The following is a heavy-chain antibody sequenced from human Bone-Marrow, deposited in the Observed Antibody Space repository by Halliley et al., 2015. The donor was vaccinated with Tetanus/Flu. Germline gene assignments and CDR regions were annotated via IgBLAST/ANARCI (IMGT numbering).Heavy chain of an antibody. Sequence: QVQLVQSGGEVKKPGASVKVSCKASGYTFSNFGVSWVRQAPGQGLEWMGWISGHNGETKHAQKLQGRVTMTTDTSTNTAYLEVRSLRSDDPAVYFCARDERVEDPDFWSGYYRFDYWGQGTLVTVSS. J-gene: IGHJ4*02. D-gene: IGHD3-3*01. CDR2: ISGHNGET. CDR1: GYTFSNFG. V-gene: IGHV1-18*01. CDR3: ARDERVEDPDFWSGYYRFDY.